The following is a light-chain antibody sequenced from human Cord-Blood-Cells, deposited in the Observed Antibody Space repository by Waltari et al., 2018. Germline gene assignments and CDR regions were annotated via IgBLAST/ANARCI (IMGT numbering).Light chain of an antibody. J-gene: IGKJ4*01. Sequence: IVLPPSPGPLSLSPGERATLSCRASQSVSSSYLAWYQQKPGQAPRLLIYGASSRATGIPDRFSGSGSGTDFTLTISRLEPEDFAVYYCQQYGSSLALTFGGGTKVEIK. V-gene: IGKV3-20*01. CDR3: QQYGSSLALT. CDR2: GAS. CDR1: QSVSSSY.